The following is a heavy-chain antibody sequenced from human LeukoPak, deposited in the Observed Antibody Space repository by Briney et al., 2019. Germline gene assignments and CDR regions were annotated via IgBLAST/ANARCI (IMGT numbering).Heavy chain of an antibody. V-gene: IGHV3-21*01. J-gene: IGHJ3*02. CDR1: GFTFSSYR. D-gene: IGHD2-15*01. CDR3: ARVPGFTHAFDI. Sequence: GGSLRPSCAASGFTFSSYRMNWVRQAPGKGLEWVSSISSSSSYIYYADSVKGRVTFSRDNAKNSLYLQMNSLRVEDTAVYYCARVPGFTHAFDIWGQETMVTVSS. CDR2: ISSSSSYI.